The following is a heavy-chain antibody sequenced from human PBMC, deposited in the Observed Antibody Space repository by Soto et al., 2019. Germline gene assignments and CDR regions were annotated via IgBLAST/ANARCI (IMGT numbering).Heavy chain of an antibody. D-gene: IGHD2-15*01. J-gene: IGHJ6*03. V-gene: IGHV1-46*01. CDR2: INPSGGST. Sequence: GASVKVSCKASGYTFTSYYMHWVRQAPGQGPEWMGIINPSGGSTSYAQKFQGRVTMTRDTSTSTVYMELSSLRSEDTAVYYCASVGPTSPRYYYYMDVWGKGTTVTVSS. CDR1: GYTFTSYY. CDR3: ASVGPTSPRYYYYMDV.